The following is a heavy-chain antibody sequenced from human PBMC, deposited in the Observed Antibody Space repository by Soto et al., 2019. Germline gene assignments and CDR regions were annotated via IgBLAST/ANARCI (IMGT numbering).Heavy chain of an antibody. Sequence: SETLSLTCTVSGGSISSGDYYWSWIRQPPGKGLEWIGYIYYSGSTYYNPSLKSRVTISVDTSKNQCSLKLSSVTAADTAVYYCARERAAALAPGYFDYWGQGTLVTVSS. CDR2: IYYSGST. CDR1: GGSISSGDYY. D-gene: IGHD6-13*01. V-gene: IGHV4-30-4*01. J-gene: IGHJ4*02. CDR3: ARERAAALAPGYFDY.